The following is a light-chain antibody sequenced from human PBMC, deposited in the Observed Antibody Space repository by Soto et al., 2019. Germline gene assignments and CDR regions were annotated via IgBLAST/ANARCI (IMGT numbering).Light chain of an antibody. J-gene: IGKJ1*01. CDR1: QSVSSSY. CDR3: QQYGNSPWT. V-gene: IGKV3-20*01. Sequence: EIVLTQSPGTLSLSPGERATLPCRASQSVSSSYLAWYQQKPGQAPRLLIYGVSSRATGIPDRFSGSGSVTDFTLTISRLEPEDFAVYYCQQYGNSPWTFGQGTKVDIK. CDR2: GVS.